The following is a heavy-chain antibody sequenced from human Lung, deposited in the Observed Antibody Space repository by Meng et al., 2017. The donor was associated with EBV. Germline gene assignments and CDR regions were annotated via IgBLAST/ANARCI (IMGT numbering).Heavy chain of an antibody. CDR1: GGTFRSDA. CDR3: ASESGRGFTPDY. J-gene: IGHJ4*02. D-gene: IGHD3-10*01. CDR2: LIPMVGAP. Sequence: QVRLVQCGAEVKKPGSSVKVSCRTSGGTFRSDAVSWVRQAPGQGLEWMGGLIPMVGAPHYAQKFQGRVTIIADESTSTHSMELNSLRSEDTAMYYCASESGRGFTPDYWGQGTLVTVSS. V-gene: IGHV1-69*01.